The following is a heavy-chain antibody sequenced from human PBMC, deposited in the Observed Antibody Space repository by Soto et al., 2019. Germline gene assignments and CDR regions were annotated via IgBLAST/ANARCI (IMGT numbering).Heavy chain of an antibody. CDR1: GFTFYDYA. J-gene: IGHJ4*01. CDR3: AGGVMYGGSFQD. Sequence: GGSLRLSCAASGFTFYDYAMHWVRQAPGKGLEWISYISSDGGTIKYADSVKGRFTITRDNAGNSLYLQMDGLKGDDTAVYYCAGGVMYGGSFQDWGHGTLVTVSS. D-gene: IGHD1-26*01. CDR2: ISSDGGTI. V-gene: IGHV3-48*03.